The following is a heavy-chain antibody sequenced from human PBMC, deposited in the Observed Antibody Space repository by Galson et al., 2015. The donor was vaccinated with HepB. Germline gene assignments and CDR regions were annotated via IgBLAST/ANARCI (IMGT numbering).Heavy chain of an antibody. CDR1: GFTFSSYS. CDR2: ISSSSSYI. D-gene: IGHD3-10*01. CDR3: ARWDPRGVYAFDI. V-gene: IGHV3-21*01. Sequence: SLRLSCAASGFTFSSYSMNWVRQAPGKGLEWASSISSSSSYIYYADSVKGRFTISRDNAKNSLYLQMNSLRAEDTAVYYCARWDPRGVYAFDIWGQGTMVTVSS. J-gene: IGHJ3*02.